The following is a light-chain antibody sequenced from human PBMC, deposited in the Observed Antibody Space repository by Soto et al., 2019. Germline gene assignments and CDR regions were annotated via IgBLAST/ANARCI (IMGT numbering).Light chain of an antibody. V-gene: IGLV2-8*01. CDR1: SSDVGGYNY. J-gene: IGLJ1*01. CDR2: EVS. Sequence: QSVLTQPPSASGSPGQSVTISCTGTSSDVGGYNYVSWYQQYPGKAPKLMIYEVSKRPSGVPERFSGAKSGNTASLTVSGLQTEDEADYYCSSYAGSNYFYVFGTGTKLTVL. CDR3: SSYAGSNYFYV.